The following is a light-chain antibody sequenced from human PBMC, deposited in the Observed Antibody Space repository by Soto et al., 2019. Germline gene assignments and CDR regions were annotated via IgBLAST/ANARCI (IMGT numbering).Light chain of an antibody. Sequence: EIVLTQPPGPLSVSPGDRVTLSCRASQTVNNNYLAWYKQKPGQAPRRLLYGASTPATGTPARFSGSGSGTHFTLTVSRLEPEDFAVYYCQQYGGSAPWTFGPGTNVDMK. CDR3: QQYGGSAPWT. J-gene: IGKJ1*01. V-gene: IGKV3-20*01. CDR2: GAS. CDR1: QTVNNNY.